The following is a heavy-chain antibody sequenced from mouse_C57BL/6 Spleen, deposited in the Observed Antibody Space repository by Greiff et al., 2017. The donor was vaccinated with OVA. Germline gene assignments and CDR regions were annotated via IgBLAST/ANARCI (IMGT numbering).Heavy chain of an antibody. V-gene: IGHV1-39*01. CDR1: GYSFTDYN. D-gene: IGHD1-1*01. Sequence: EVQLQQSGPELVKPGASVKISCKASGYSFTDYNMTWVKQSTGKSLEWIGVINPNYGTTCYNQKFKGKATLSVDNSSSTAYLQLNSLRSKDSAVYVCARANYGSSYGGYVDVWGTGTTVTVSS. CDR3: ARANYGSSYGGYVDV. CDR2: INPNYGTT. J-gene: IGHJ1*03.